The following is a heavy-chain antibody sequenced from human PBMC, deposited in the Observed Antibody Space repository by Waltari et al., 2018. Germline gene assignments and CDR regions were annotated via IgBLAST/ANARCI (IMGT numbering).Heavy chain of an antibody. CDR1: GGSFSGYS. Sequence: QVQLQQWGAGLLKPSETLSLTCAVYGGSFSGYSWSWISQPPGKGLEWIGEINHSGSTNYNPSLKSRVTISVDTSKNQFSLKLSSVTAADTAVYYCARGLNYGDYAWFDPWGQGTLVTVSS. CDR2: INHSGST. V-gene: IGHV4-34*01. D-gene: IGHD4-17*01. J-gene: IGHJ5*02. CDR3: ARGLNYGDYAWFDP.